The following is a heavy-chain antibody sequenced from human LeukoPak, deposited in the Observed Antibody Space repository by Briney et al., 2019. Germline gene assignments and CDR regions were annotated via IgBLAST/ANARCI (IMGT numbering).Heavy chain of an antibody. J-gene: IGHJ6*03. Sequence: SETLSLTCTVSGGSISSYYWSWIRQPPGKGLEWIGYIYYSGSTNYNPSLKSRVTISVDTSKNQFSLKLSSVTAADTAVYYCARTGDTDYDYSNYRKYYYYMDVWGKGTTVTVSS. D-gene: IGHD4-11*01. CDR1: GGSISSYY. CDR3: ARTGDTDYDYSNYRKYYYYMDV. V-gene: IGHV4-59*01. CDR2: IYYSGST.